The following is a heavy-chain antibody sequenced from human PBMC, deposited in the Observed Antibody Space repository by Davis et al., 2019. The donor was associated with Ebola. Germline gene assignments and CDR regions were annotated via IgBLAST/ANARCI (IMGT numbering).Heavy chain of an antibody. CDR3: AKDMGQRWLQFGH. Sequence: GESLKISCAASGFTFSSYGMHWVRQAPGKGLEWVSAISGSGGSTYYADSVKGRFTISRDNSKNSLYLQMNSLRTEDTALYYCAKDMGQRWLQFGHWGQGTLVTVSS. CDR2: ISGSGGST. D-gene: IGHD5-24*01. V-gene: IGHV3-43*02. J-gene: IGHJ5*02. CDR1: GFTFSSYG.